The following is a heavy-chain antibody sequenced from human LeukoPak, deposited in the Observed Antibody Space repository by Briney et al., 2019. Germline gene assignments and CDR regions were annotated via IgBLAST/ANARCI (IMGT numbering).Heavy chain of an antibody. CDR1: GYTFTSYD. J-gene: IGHJ4*02. V-gene: IGHV1-8*01. CDR3: ARGHGLLWFGESQFDY. D-gene: IGHD3-10*01. Sequence: ASVKVSCKASGYTFTSYDINWVRQATGQGLEWMGWMNPNSGNTGYAQKLQGRVTMTRNTSISTAYMELSSLRSEDTAVYYCARGHGLLWFGESQFDYWGQGTLVTVSS. CDR2: MNPNSGNT.